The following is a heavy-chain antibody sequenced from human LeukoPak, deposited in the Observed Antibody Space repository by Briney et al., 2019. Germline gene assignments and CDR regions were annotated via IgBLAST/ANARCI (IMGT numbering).Heavy chain of an antibody. CDR1: GGSFSGYY. CDR3: ARHGAPRSIVVVVAATRRSFDY. J-gene: IGHJ4*02. V-gene: IGHV4-34*01. Sequence: SETLSLTCAVYGGSFSGYYWSWIRQPPGKGLEWIGEINHSGSTDYNPSLKSRVTISVDTSKNQFSLKLSSVTAADTAVYYCARHGAPRSIVVVVAATRRSFDYWGQGTLVTVSS. D-gene: IGHD2-15*01. CDR2: INHSGST.